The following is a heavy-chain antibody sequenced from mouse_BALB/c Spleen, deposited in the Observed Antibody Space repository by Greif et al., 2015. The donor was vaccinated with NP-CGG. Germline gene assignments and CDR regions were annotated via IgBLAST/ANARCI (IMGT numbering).Heavy chain of an antibody. CDR2: INPYNDGT. CDR3: AREAKLANWEGGFDY. J-gene: IGHJ2*01. V-gene: IGHV1-14*01. CDR1: GYTFTSYV. Sequence: EVQLQQSGPELVKPGASVKMSCKASGYTFTSYVMHWVKQKPGQGLEWIGYINPYNDGTKYNEKFKGKATLTSDKSSSIAYMELSSLTSEDSAVYYCAREAKLANWEGGFDYWGQGTTLTVSS. D-gene: IGHD4-1*01.